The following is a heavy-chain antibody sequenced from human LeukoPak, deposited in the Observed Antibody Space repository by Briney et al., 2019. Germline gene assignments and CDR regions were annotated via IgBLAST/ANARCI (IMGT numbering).Heavy chain of an antibody. V-gene: IGHV4-34*01. CDR1: GGSFSGYY. J-gene: IGHJ4*02. D-gene: IGHD6-19*01. CDR2: INHSGST. CDR3: ARAHDSSGWYFDY. Sequence: SETLSLTCAVYGGSFSGYYWSWVRQPPGKGLEWIGEINHSGSTNYNPSLKSRVTISVDTSKNQFSLKLSSVTAADTAVYYCARAHDSSGWYFDYWGQGTLVTVSS.